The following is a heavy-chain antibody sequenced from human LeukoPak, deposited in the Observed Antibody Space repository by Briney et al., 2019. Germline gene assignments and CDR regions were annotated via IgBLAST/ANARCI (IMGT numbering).Heavy chain of an antibody. Sequence: SETLSLTCTVSGGSISSAGYYWSWIRQPPGKGLEWIGYIYHSGSTYYNPSLKSRVTISVDRSKNQFSLKLSSVTAADTAVYYCARNLYQLVTLPAFDIWGQGTMVTVTS. CDR1: GGSISSAGYY. J-gene: IGHJ3*02. V-gene: IGHV4-30-2*01. CDR2: IYHSGST. CDR3: ARNLYQLVTLPAFDI. D-gene: IGHD2-2*01.